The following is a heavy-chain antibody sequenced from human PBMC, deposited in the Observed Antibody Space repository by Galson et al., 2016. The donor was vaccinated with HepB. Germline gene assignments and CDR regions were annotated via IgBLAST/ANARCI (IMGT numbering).Heavy chain of an antibody. J-gene: IGHJ4*02. CDR1: GFSFGRSA. V-gene: IGHV1-58*01. CDR2: IIVGRGNT. CDR3: AADRDCSRSNCYPYNFDS. D-gene: IGHD4-11*01. Sequence: SVKVSCKASGFSFGRSAVQWVRQARGQRPEWIGWIIVGRGNTNYAQDFQGRVAIRRELSTNTVYMELRSLRSEDTAIYYCAADRDCSRSNCYPYNFDSWGQGALVTVSS.